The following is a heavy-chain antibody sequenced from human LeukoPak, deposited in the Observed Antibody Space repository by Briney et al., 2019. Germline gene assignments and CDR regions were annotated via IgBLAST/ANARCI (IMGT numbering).Heavy chain of an antibody. CDR2: IYYSGST. J-gene: IGHJ4*02. CDR1: GGSISSYY. Sequence: SETLSLTCTVSGGSISSYYWSWIRQPPGKGLEWIGYIYYSGSTNYNPSLKSRVTISVDTSKNQFSLKLSSVTAADTSVYYCARGDDYFDYWGQGTLVTVSS. V-gene: IGHV4-59*01. CDR3: ARGDDYFDY.